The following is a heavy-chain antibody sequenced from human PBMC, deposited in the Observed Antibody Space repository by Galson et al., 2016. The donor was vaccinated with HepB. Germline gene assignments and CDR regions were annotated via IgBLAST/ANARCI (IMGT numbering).Heavy chain of an antibody. Sequence: SLRLSCAASGFTFSSYWMSWVRQAPGKGLEWMGSIDPSDSYTNYSPSFQGHVTISTDRSISTAYLQWSSLKASDTAIYYCAIRLYSSGSFDYWGQGTLVTVSS. J-gene: IGHJ4*02. CDR1: GFTFSSYW. CDR3: AIRLYSSGSFDY. V-gene: IGHV5-10-1*01. D-gene: IGHD6-19*01. CDR2: IDPSDSYT.